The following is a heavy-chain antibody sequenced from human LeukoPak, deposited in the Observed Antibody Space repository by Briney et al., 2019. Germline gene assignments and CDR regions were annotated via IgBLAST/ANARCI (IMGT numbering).Heavy chain of an antibody. J-gene: IGHJ6*03. CDR2: ISGSSSYI. D-gene: IGHD2-8*02. Sequence: GGSLRLSCAASGFTFSTYNMNWVRQAPGKGLEWVSSISGSSSYIYYADSVKGRFSISRDNSKNTLYLQMNSLRAEDTAVYYCARASVGWWHDRPYYMDVWGKGTTVTVFS. V-gene: IGHV3-21*01. CDR1: GFTFSTYN. CDR3: ARASVGWWHDRPYYMDV.